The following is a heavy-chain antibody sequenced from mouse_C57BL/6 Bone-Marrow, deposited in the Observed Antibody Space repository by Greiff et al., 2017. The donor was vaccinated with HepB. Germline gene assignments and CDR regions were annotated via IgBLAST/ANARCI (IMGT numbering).Heavy chain of an antibody. CDR3: ARYDPHYYGSSYDWYFDV. D-gene: IGHD1-1*01. Sequence: VQLQQSGPELVKPGASVKISCKASGYTFTDYYMNWVKQSHGKSLEWIGDINPNNGGTSYNQKFKGKATLTVDKSSSTAYMELRSLTSEDSAVYYCARYDPHYYGSSYDWYFDVWGTGTTVTVSS. CDR2: INPNNGGT. V-gene: IGHV1-26*01. J-gene: IGHJ1*03. CDR1: GYTFTDYY.